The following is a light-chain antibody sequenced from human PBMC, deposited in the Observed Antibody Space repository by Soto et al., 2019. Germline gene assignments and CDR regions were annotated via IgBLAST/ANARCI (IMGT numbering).Light chain of an antibody. CDR2: DAS. J-gene: IGKJ1*01. Sequence: DIQMTQSPSTLSASVGDRVTITCRASQSISNWLAWYQQKPGKAPKLLINDASSLERGVPSRFSGSGSGPEFTLTISSLQPDDFATYYCQHYYSYSRTVGQGTTVDIK. CDR3: QHYYSYSRT. V-gene: IGKV1-5*01. CDR1: QSISNW.